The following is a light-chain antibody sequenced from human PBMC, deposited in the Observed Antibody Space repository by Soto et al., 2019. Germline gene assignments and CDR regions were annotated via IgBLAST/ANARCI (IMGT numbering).Light chain of an antibody. CDR3: QQYGTSPLT. J-gene: IGKJ4*01. CDR1: QSVSSSY. V-gene: IGKV3-20*01. Sequence: EIVLTQSPGTLSLSPGERATLSCRASQSVSSSYLAWYQQKPGQAPRLLMYGASSRATGIPDRFSGRGSGKDFTLTISGLEPDDFAVYYCQQYGTSPLTFGGGTKVEIK. CDR2: GAS.